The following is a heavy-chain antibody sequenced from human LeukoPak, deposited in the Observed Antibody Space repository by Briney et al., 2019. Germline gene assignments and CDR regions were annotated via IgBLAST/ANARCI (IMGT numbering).Heavy chain of an antibody. Sequence: SETLSLTCTVSGGSISSYYWSWIRQPPGKGQEWIGYIYYSGSTNYNPSLKSRVTISVDTSKNQFSLKLSSLTAADTAVYYCAGGGGSYTFDYWGQGTLVTVSS. CDR1: GGSISSYY. D-gene: IGHD1-26*01. CDR3: AGGGGSYTFDY. V-gene: IGHV4-59*01. CDR2: IYYSGST. J-gene: IGHJ4*02.